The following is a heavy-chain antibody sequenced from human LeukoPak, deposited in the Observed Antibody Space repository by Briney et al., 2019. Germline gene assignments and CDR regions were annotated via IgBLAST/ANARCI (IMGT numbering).Heavy chain of an antibody. J-gene: IGHJ4*02. D-gene: IGHD2-8*01. CDR1: GGSITSSKYF. CDR3: AGLGVMVLVYQFEY. Sequence: SETLSLTCAVSGGSITSSKYFWGWNRQPPGKELELIGIISYSGSTDYNPSLKSRVTISTDTSTNQFSLKLTSVTAADTAVYYCAGLGVMVLVYQFEYWGRGTPVTVSS. V-gene: IGHV4-39*07. CDR2: ISYSGST.